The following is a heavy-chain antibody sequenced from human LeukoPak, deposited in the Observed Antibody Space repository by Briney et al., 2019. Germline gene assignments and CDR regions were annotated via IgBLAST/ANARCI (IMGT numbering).Heavy chain of an antibody. J-gene: IGHJ2*01. D-gene: IGHD3-10*01. CDR1: DGSISSSNYF. Sequence: SETLSLTCTVSDGSISSSNYFWGWIRQPPGKGLEWIGSIYYSGSTYYNPSLKSRVTISVDTSKNQFSLKLSSVTAADTAVYYCARRGSALYWYFDLWGRGTLVTVSS. CDR3: ARRGSALYWYFDL. V-gene: IGHV4-39*01. CDR2: IYYSGST.